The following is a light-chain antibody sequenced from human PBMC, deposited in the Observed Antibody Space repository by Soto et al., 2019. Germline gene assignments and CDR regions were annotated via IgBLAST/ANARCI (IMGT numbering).Light chain of an antibody. Sequence: EIVLTQSPGTLSLSPGERATLSCRASQSVNSYLAWYQQIPGQAPRLLIYGASNRATGIPDRFSGSGSGTDFTLTISRLEPEDFAVYYCQQYGSSGTFGQGTKVDIK. V-gene: IGKV3-20*01. CDR2: GAS. CDR1: QSVNSY. J-gene: IGKJ1*01. CDR3: QQYGSSGT.